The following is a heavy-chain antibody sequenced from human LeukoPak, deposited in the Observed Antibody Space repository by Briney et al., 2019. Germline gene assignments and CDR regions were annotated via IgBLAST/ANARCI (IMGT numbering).Heavy chain of an antibody. CDR1: GYKFTDDY. V-gene: IGHV1-2*02. CDR2: IDPDSGFT. D-gene: IGHD3-16*01. Sequence: ASVKVSCKASGYKFTDDYMHWVRHAPGQGLEFMGWIDPDSGFTNYAQKFKGRVTMTRDTSISTAYLEVRSLTSDDTAVYYCAPTAEAYTSWWKVWGQGTLVTVSS. J-gene: IGHJ4*02. CDR3: APTAEAYTSWWKV.